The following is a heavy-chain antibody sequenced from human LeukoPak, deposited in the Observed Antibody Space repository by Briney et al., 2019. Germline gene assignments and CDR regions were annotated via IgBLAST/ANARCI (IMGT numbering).Heavy chain of an antibody. CDR2: IVVGSGNT. J-gene: IGHJ3*02. D-gene: IGHD5-24*01. Sequence: GTSVKVSCKASGFTFTSSAMRWVRQARGQRLEWIGWIVVGSGNTNYAQKFQERVTITRDMSTSTAYMELSSLRSEDTAVYYCARGTLGRDGYNYLTTDPRGAFDIWGQGTMVTVSS. V-gene: IGHV1-58*02. CDR1: GFTFTSSA. CDR3: ARGTLGRDGYNYLTTDPRGAFDI.